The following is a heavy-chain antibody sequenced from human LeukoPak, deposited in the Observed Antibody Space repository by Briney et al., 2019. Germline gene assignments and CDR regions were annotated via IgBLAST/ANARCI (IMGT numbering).Heavy chain of an antibody. CDR3: AKSHITRYPLQYYFDL. V-gene: IGHV3-23*01. J-gene: IGHJ4*02. CDR1: GFTFSSYA. Sequence: PGGSLRLSCAASGFTFSSYAMSWLRQAPQKGLEWVSGISVTGDITYYADSVKGRFTIARDNSRTTLYLQLNSLRADDTAVYYCAKSHITRYPLQYYFDLWGQGARVSVSS. CDR2: ISVTGDIT. D-gene: IGHD2-21*01.